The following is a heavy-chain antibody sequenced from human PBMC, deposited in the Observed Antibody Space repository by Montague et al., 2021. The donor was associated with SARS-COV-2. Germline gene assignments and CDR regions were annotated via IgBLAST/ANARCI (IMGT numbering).Heavy chain of an antibody. V-gene: IGHV4-39*07. J-gene: IGHJ3*02. CDR2: VDYSGLT. CDR1: DGSISSDEYY. CDR3: AKDGEALAWGTFDI. D-gene: IGHD3-10*01. Sequence: SETLSLTCTVSDGSISSDEYYWAWIRQPPGKGLEWIGSVDYSGLTFYNPSLESRVTISVDTSKKQFSLKVNSVTAADTAVYYCAKDGEALAWGTFDIWGQGTMVTVSS.